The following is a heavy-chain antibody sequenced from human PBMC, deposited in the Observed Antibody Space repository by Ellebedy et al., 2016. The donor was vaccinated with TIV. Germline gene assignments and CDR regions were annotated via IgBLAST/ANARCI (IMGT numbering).Heavy chain of an antibody. D-gene: IGHD4-23*01. V-gene: IGHV1-18*04. Sequence: ASVKVSXXASGYTFIADYIHWVRQAPGQGLEWMGWFSAYNGNTHYAQKFQGRVTMTTDPSTSTAYMDLRGLRSDDTAVYYCARPTITAGGKGRYFDYWGQGSLVTVSS. CDR1: GYTFIADY. CDR3: ARPTITAGGKGRYFDY. CDR2: FSAYNGNT. J-gene: IGHJ4*02.